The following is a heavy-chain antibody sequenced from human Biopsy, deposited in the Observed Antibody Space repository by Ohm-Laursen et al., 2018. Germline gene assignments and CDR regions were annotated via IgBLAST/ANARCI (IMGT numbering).Heavy chain of an antibody. J-gene: IGHJ4*02. V-gene: IGHV1-2*06. CDR2: INLNSGDT. CDR3: ARMEQPHDY. Sequence: SVKASCKPSGYPFSNYYLFWVRQAPGQGLEGMGRINLNSGDTVFARNFQGRVTMTRDTAISTVYMDLRNLRPDDTAVYFCARMEQPHDYWGQGTLVTVSS. CDR1: GYPFSNYY. D-gene: IGHD6-13*01.